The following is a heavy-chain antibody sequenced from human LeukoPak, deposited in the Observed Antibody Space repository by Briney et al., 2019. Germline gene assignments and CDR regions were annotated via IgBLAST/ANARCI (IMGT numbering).Heavy chain of an antibody. J-gene: IGHJ4*02. CDR1: RFSFSSYA. D-gene: IGHD3-22*01. Sequence: GGSLRLSCAASRFSFSSYAMSWVRQAPGKGLEWVSVIYRGGDTYYADSVKGRFTISRDNSKNTVYLQMDSLRAEDTAVYYCATDSIGSPYSDFFDYWGQGTLVTVSS. CDR3: ATDSIGSPYSDFFDY. V-gene: IGHV3-66*01. CDR2: IYRGGDT.